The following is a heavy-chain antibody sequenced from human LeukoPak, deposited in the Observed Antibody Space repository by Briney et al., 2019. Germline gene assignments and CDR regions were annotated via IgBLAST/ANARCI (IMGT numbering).Heavy chain of an antibody. CDR1: GFTFSSYA. D-gene: IGHD6-13*01. CDR3: ANGGPGDSSHDLHDY. J-gene: IGHJ4*02. Sequence: GGSLRLSCAASGFTFSSYAMSWVRQAPGKGLEWVSAISGSGGSTYYADSVKGRFTISRDNSKNTLYLQMNSLRAEDTAVYYCANGGPGDSSHDLHDYWGQGTLVTVSS. V-gene: IGHV3-23*01. CDR2: ISGSGGST.